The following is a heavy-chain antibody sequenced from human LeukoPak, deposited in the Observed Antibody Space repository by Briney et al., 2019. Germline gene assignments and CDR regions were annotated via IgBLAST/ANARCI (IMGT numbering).Heavy chain of an antibody. D-gene: IGHD6-19*01. Sequence: PGGSLRLSCAASGFTFSSYALSWVRQAPGKGLEWVSLMSGSGYTADYADSVKGRFTISRDNSKNTLYLQMNSLRAEDTAVYYCVNLYSSNYWGQGTLVTVSS. J-gene: IGHJ4*02. CDR1: GFTFSSYA. CDR2: MSGSGYTA. CDR3: VNLYSSNY. V-gene: IGHV3-23*01.